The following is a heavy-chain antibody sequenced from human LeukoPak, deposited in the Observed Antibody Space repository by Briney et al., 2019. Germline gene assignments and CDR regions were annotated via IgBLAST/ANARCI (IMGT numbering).Heavy chain of an antibody. CDR1: GFTFSSYA. V-gene: IGHV3-30-3*01. CDR3: ARAVAYYYYGMDV. J-gene: IGHJ6*02. D-gene: IGHD6-19*01. Sequence: GGSLRLSCAASGFTFSSYAMRWVRQAPGKGLEWVAVISYDGSNKYYADSVKGRFTISRDNSKNTLYLQMNSLRAEDTAVYYCARAVAYYYYGMDVWGQGTTVTVSS. CDR2: ISYDGSNK.